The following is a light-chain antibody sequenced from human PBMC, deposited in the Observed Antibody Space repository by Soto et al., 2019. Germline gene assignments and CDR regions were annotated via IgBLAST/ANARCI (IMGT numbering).Light chain of an antibody. V-gene: IGKV3-20*01. Sequence: EIVLTQSPGTLSLSPGERATLSCRASQSVSSSSLAWYQQKPGQAPRLLVYGASSRATGIPDRFSGSGSGTDCTLTISRLEPEDFAVYYCQQYGGSPLVTFGQGTKLEIK. CDR1: QSVSSSS. J-gene: IGKJ2*01. CDR3: QQYGGSPLVT. CDR2: GAS.